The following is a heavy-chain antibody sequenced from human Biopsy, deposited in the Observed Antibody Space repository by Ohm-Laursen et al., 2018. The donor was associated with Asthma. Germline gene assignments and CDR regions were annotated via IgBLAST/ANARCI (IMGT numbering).Heavy chain of an antibody. CDR1: GFTFDDYA. CDR3: AKGEWELLEANFDY. D-gene: IGHD1-26*01. J-gene: IGHJ4*02. CDR2: ISWNSGSI. V-gene: IGHV3-9*01. Sequence: RSLRLSCAASGFTFDDYAMHWVRQAPGKGLEWVSGISWNSGSIGYADSVKGRFTISRDNAKNSLYLQMNSLRAEDTALYYCAKGEWELLEANFDYWGQGTLVTVPS.